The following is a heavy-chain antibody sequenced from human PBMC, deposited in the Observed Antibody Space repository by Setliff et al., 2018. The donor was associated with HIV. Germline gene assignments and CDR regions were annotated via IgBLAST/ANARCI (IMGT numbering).Heavy chain of an antibody. D-gene: IGHD4-4*01. CDR1: GFTFSGYG. CDR2: IRYDGDNK. CDR3: AKDGDYRNGDYDAFDI. Sequence: GGSLRLSCAASGFTFSGYGMYWVRQAPGKGLEWVAFIRYDGDNKYYADSVKGRFTISRDNSKNTLYLQVNSLRAKDAAVYYCAKDGDYRNGDYDAFDIWGLGTMVTVSS. V-gene: IGHV3-30*02. J-gene: IGHJ3*02.